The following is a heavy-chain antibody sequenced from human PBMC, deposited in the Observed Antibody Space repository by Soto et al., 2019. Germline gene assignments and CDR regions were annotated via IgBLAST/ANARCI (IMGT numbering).Heavy chain of an antibody. CDR2: IYYSGST. CDR3: ARLRTYYDFWSGYYRNYFDY. J-gene: IGHJ4*02. D-gene: IGHD3-3*01. CDR1: GGSISSSSYY. Sequence: QLQLQESGPGLVKPSETLSLTCTVSGGSISSSSYYWGWIRQPPGKGLEWIGSIYYSGSTYYNPSLKSPVTISVDTATNQFSLKVSDVTAADTAGYYCARLRTYYDFWSGYYRNYFDYWGQGTLVTVSS. V-gene: IGHV4-39*01.